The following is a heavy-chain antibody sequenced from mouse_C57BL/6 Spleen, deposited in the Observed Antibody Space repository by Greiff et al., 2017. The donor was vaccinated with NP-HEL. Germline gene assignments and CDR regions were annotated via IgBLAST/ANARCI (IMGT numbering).Heavy chain of an antibody. V-gene: IGHV1-15*01. J-gene: IGHJ2*01. CDR3: TRSLITTVVATDFDY. CDR1: GYTFTDYE. Sequence: QVQLKQSGAELVRPGASVTLSCKASGYTFTDYEMHWVKQTPVHGLEWIGAIDPETGGTAYNQKFTGKAILTADKSSSTAYMELRSLTSEDSAVYYCTRSLITTVVATDFDYWGQGTTPTVSS. D-gene: IGHD1-1*01. CDR2: IDPETGGT.